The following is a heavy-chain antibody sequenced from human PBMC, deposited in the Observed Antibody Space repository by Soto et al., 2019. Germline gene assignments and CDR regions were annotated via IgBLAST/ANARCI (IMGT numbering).Heavy chain of an antibody. CDR2: INHSGST. J-gene: IGHJ6*03. Sequence: SETLSLTCPVYGGSFSGYYWSWIRQPPGKGLEWIGEINHSGSTNYNPSLKSRVTISVDTSKNQFSLKLSSVTAADTAVYYCARLQAGTYYDFWSGYSGVYYYYMDVWGKGTXVTVSS. CDR3: ARLQAGTYYDFWSGYSGVYYYYMDV. V-gene: IGHV4-34*01. CDR1: GGSFSGYY. D-gene: IGHD3-3*01.